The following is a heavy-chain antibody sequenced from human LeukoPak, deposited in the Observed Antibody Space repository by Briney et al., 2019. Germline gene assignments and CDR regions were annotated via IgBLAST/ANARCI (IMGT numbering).Heavy chain of an antibody. CDR3: ARAYGARPYYYFDY. V-gene: IGHV4-39*01. CDR2: LYDSGST. Sequence: SETLSLTCTVSGGSISSSDYYWDWIRQPPGKGLEWIGNLYDSGSTYYNPSLQSRVTISVDTSSNQFSLKLSSVTAADTAVYYCARAYGARPYYYFDYWGQGTLVTVSS. J-gene: IGHJ4*02. D-gene: IGHD4-17*01. CDR1: GGSISSSDYY.